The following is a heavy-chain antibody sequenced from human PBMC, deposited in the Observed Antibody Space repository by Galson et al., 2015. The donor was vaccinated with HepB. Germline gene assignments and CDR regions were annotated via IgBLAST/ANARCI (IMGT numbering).Heavy chain of an antibody. D-gene: IGHD2-21*01. J-gene: IGHJ5*02. CDR3: ARDRCGGDCFNWFDP. CDR1: GYTFTGYY. Sequence: SVKVSCKASGYTFTGYYMHWVRQAPGQGLEWMGRINPNSGGTNYAQKFQGRVTMTRDTSISTAYMELSRLRSDDTAVYYCARDRCGGDCFNWFDPWGQGTLVTVSS. CDR2: INPNSGGT. V-gene: IGHV1-2*06.